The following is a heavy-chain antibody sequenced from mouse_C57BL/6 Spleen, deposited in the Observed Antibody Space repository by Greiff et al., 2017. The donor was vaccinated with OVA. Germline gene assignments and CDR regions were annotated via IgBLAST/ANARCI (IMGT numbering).Heavy chain of an antibody. V-gene: IGHV1-77*01. Sequence: VQLQQSRAELVKPGASVKISCKASGYTFTDYYINWVKQRPGQGLEWIGKIGPGSGSTYYNEKFKGKATLTADKSSSTAYMQLSSLTSEDSAVYFCARVRDYYGSSAMDYWGQGTSVTVSS. CDR3: ARVRDYYGSSAMDY. D-gene: IGHD1-1*01. J-gene: IGHJ4*01. CDR1: GYTFTDYY. CDR2: IGPGSGST.